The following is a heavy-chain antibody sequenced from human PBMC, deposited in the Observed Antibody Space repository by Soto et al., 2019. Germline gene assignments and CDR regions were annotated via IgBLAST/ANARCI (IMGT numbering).Heavy chain of an antibody. D-gene: IGHD4-17*01. CDR3: ARGDPGHGDYIYYYYGMDV. V-gene: IGHV1-3*01. CDR1: GYTFTSYA. CDR2: INAGNGNT. J-gene: IGHJ6*02. Sequence: ASVKVSCKASGYTFTSYAMHWVRQAPGQRLEWMGWINAGNGNTKYSQKFQGRVTITRDTSASTAYMELSSLRSEDTAVYYCARGDPGHGDYIYYYYGMDVWGQGTTVTVSS.